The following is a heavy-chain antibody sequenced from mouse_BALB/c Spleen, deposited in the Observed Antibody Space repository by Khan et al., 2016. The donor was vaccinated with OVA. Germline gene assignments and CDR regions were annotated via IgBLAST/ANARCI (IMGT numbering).Heavy chain of an antibody. D-gene: IGHD1-1*01. CDR3: ARIKKIVATYVDY. J-gene: IGHJ2*01. V-gene: IGHV1S81*02. Sequence: QVQLQQPGAELVKAGASVKMSCKASGYTFTSYWMHWVKQRLGQGLEWFAETNPTNGRTYYNEKFKSKATLTVDKSSSPAYMLLSGPTFEDSAVYYCARIKKIVATYVDYWGQGTTLTVSS. CDR2: TNPTNGRT. CDR1: GYTFTSYW.